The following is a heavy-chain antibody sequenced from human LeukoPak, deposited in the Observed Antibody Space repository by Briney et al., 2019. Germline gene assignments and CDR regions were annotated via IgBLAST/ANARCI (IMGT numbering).Heavy chain of an antibody. D-gene: IGHD3-10*01. CDR3: ANTYYYGSGSYSTFDY. CDR2: ISGSGGST. V-gene: IGHV3-23*01. CDR1: GFTFSSYA. Sequence: GGSLRLSCAASGFTFSSYAMSWVRQAPGKGLEWVSAISGSGGSTYYAGSVKGRFTISRDNSKNTLYLQMNSLRAEDTAVYYCANTYYYGSGSYSTFDYWGQGTLVTVSS. J-gene: IGHJ4*02.